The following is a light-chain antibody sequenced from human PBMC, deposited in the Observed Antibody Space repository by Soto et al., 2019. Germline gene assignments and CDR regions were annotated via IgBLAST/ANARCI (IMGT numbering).Light chain of an antibody. CDR3: QQYDSLPIT. V-gene: IGKV1-33*01. CDR1: QDINNY. J-gene: IGKJ5*01. Sequence: DIQMTQSPSSLSASVGDRVTITCQASQDINNYLNWYQQQPGQAPKLLIYETSNLETGVPTRFGGSGSGTHFTFTISSPQPEASATYYCQQYDSLPITFGLGTRLEIK. CDR2: ETS.